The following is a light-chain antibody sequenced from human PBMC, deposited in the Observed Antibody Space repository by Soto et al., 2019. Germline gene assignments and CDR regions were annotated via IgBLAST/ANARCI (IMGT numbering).Light chain of an antibody. CDR1: QSVSSY. V-gene: IGKV3-11*01. CDR3: QQRSNWPGMYT. Sequence: EIVLTQSPATLSLSPGERATLSCMASQSVSSYLAWYQQKPGQAPRLLIYDASNRATGIPARFSGSGSGTDLTLTISSLEPEDFAVYYCQQRSNWPGMYTFGQGPKLEIK. J-gene: IGKJ2*01. CDR2: DAS.